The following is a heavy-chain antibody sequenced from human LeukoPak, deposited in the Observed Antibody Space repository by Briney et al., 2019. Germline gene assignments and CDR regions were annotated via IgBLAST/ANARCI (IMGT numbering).Heavy chain of an antibody. V-gene: IGHV3-9*01. CDR1: GFTFDDYA. Sequence: GRSLRLSCAASGFTFDDYAMHWVRQAPGKGLEWVSGISWNSGSIGYADSVKGRFTISRDNAKNSLYLQVNSLRAEDTALYYCAKDIYGPTPIGAFDIWGQGTMVTVSS. CDR2: ISWNSGSI. J-gene: IGHJ3*02. D-gene: IGHD3-10*01. CDR3: AKDIYGPTPIGAFDI.